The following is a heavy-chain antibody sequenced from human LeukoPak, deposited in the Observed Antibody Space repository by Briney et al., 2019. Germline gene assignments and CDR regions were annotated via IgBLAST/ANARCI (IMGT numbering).Heavy chain of an antibody. CDR3: ARFVAARGRAFDI. CDR2: INHSGST. CDR1: GGSFSGYY. Sequence: PSETLSLTCAVYGGSFSGYYWSWIRQPPGKGLEWIGGINHSGSTNYNPSLKSRVTISVDTSKNQFSLKLSSVTAADTAVYYCARFVAARGRAFDIWGQGTMVTVSS. J-gene: IGHJ3*02. D-gene: IGHD6-6*01. V-gene: IGHV4-34*01.